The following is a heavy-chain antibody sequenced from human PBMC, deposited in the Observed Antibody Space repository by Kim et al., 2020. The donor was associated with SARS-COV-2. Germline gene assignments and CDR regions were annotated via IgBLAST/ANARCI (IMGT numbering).Heavy chain of an antibody. D-gene: IGHD3-3*01. CDR3: AKSGGYDFWSGYYREFDY. J-gene: IGHJ4*02. Sequence: KGRFTISRDNSKNTRYLQMNSRRAEDTAVYYCAKSGGYDFWSGYYREFDYWGQGTLVTVSS. V-gene: IGHV3-23*01.